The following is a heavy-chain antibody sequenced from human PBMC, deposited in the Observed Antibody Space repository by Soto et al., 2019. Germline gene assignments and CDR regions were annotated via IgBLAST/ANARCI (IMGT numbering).Heavy chain of an antibody. V-gene: IGHV3-33*01. D-gene: IGHD6-13*01. Sequence: PGGSLRLSCAASGFTFSSYGMHWVRQAPGKGLEWVAVIWYDGSNKYYADSVKGRFTISRDNSKNTLYLQMNSLRAEDTAVYYCARGMAATTGRFDPWGQGTLVTVSS. CDR2: IWYDGSNK. J-gene: IGHJ5*02. CDR1: GFTFSSYG. CDR3: ARGMAATTGRFDP.